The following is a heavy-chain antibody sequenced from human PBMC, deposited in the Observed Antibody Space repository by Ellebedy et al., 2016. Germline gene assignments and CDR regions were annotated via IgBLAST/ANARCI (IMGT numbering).Heavy chain of an antibody. CDR2: ISSSSSYI. CDR1: GFTFSSYS. J-gene: IGHJ4*02. D-gene: IGHD5-18*01. Sequence: GESLKISXAASGFTFSSYSMNWVRQAPGKGLEWVSSISSSSSYIYYADSVKGRFTISRDNAKNSLYLQMNSLRAEDTAVYYCARGGGYSYGRGGVDYWGQGTLVTVSS. V-gene: IGHV3-21*01. CDR3: ARGGGYSYGRGGVDY.